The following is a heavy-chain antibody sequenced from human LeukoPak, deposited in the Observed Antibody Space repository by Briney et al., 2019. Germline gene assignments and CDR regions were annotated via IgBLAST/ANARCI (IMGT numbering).Heavy chain of an antibody. CDR1: GFTFSSYA. V-gene: IGHV3-23*01. CDR3: AKVSGSYWTFDY. J-gene: IGHJ4*02. Sequence: GGSLRLSCAASGFTFSSYAMSCVRHAPGKGREWVSAISDSGGSTYYADSVKGRFTISRDNSKNTLYLQMNSLRAEDTAVYYCAKVSGSYWTFDYWGQGTLVTVSS. CDR2: ISDSGGST. D-gene: IGHD1-26*01.